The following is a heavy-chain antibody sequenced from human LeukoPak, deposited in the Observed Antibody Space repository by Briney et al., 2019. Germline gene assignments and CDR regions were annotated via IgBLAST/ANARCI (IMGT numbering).Heavy chain of an antibody. D-gene: IGHD6-6*01. CDR2: ISYDGGNK. CDR1: GFTFSRYG. CDR3: ARVHSSSTGFDY. J-gene: IGHJ4*02. V-gene: IGHV3-30*03. Sequence: GRSLRLSCAASGFTFSRYGMHWVRQAPGKGLEWVALISYDGGNKYYADSVTGRFTISRDNSKNTLYLQMNSLRAEDTAVYYCARVHSSSTGFDYWGQGTLVTVSS.